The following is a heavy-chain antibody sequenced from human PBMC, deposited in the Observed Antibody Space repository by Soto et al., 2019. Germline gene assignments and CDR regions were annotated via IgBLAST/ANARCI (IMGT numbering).Heavy chain of an antibody. CDR1: GGSISSGDYY. V-gene: IGHV4-30-4*01. D-gene: IGHD2-15*01. Sequence: QVQLQESGPGLVKPSQTLSLTCTVSGGSISSGDYYWSWIRQPPGKGLEWIGYIYYSGSTYYNPSLKNPVTRPVDTSKNQFSLKLSSVTAADTAVYYCAGYCSGGSCYTPWGCWGQGTLVSVSS. CDR3: AGYCSGGSCYTPWGC. CDR2: IYYSGST. J-gene: IGHJ4*02.